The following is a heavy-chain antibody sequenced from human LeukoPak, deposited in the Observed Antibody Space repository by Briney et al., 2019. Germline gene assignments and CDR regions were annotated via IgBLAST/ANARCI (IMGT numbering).Heavy chain of an antibody. CDR1: GFTFSDYY. J-gene: IGHJ6*03. CDR2: ISSSGSTI. Sequence: GGSLRLSCAASGFTFSDYYMSWIRQAPGKGLEWVSYISSSGSTIYYADSVKGRFTISRDNAKNSLYLQMNSLRAEDTAVYYCARDTCRQYSSSWTQCYYYYMDVWGKGNTVTVSS. V-gene: IGHV3-11*01. CDR3: ARDTCRQYSSSWTQCYYYYMDV. D-gene: IGHD6-13*01.